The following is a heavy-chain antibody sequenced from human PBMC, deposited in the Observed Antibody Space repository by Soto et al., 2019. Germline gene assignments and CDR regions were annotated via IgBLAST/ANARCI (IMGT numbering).Heavy chain of an antibody. Sequence: SETLSLTCAVYGGSFSDYYWSWVRQPPGRGLEWVGEINHSEDTNYNPSLKSRVTMSVDTSKNQFSLKLTSVTAADTAVYYCARGFSPSMITFLTYWGQGT. J-gene: IGHJ4*02. CDR2: INHSEDT. CDR3: ARGFSPSMITFLTY. D-gene: IGHD3-16*01. V-gene: IGHV4-34*01. CDR1: GGSFSDYY.